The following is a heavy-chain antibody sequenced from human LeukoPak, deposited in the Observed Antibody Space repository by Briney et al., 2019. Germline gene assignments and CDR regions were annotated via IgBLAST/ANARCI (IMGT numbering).Heavy chain of an antibody. J-gene: IGHJ4*02. CDR1: GFTFSSHG. D-gene: IGHD3-3*01. CDR3: AKDLYYDFWSGYYTASGY. CDR2: IRHDGNNK. Sequence: GGSLRLSCAASGFTFSSHGMHWVRQAPGKGLEWVAFIRHDGNNKYYADSVKGRFTISRDNSKNTLYLQMNSLRAEDTAVYYCAKDLYYDFWSGYYTASGYWGQGTLVTVSS. V-gene: IGHV3-30*02.